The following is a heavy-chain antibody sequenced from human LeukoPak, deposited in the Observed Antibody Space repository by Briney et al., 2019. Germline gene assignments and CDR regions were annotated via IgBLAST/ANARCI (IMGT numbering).Heavy chain of an antibody. CDR3: ARDWAHHCSSSSCYGPFDY. Sequence: TPSETLSLTCTVSGGSISSYYWSWIRQPAGKGLEWIGRIYTSGSTNYNPSLKSRVTMSVDTSKNQFSLKLSSVTAADTAVYFCARDWAHHCSSSSCYGPFDYWGQGALVTVSS. CDR2: IYTSGST. CDR1: GGSISSYY. D-gene: IGHD2-2*01. V-gene: IGHV4-4*07. J-gene: IGHJ4*02.